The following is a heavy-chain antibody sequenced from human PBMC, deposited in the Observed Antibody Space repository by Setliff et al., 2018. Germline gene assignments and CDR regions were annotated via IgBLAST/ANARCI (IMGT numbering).Heavy chain of an antibody. CDR2: IYTSGST. V-gene: IGHV4-4*07. J-gene: IGHJ3*02. CDR1: GGSISNYY. CDR3: ARKGISALSGAFDM. D-gene: IGHD1-26*01. Sequence: SETLSLTCTVSGGSISNYYWSWIRQPAGKGLEWIGRIYTSGSTHYNPSLNSRVTMSVDTSKNQFSLKLSSVTAADTAVYYCARKGISALSGAFDMWGQGTMVTVSS.